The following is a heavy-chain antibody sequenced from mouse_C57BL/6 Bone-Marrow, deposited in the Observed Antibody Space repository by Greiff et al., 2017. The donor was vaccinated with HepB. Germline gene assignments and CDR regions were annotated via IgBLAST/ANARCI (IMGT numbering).Heavy chain of an antibody. D-gene: IGHD1-1*02. Sequence: EVHLVESGPGLVKPSQSLSLTCSVTGYSITSGYYWNWIRQFPGNKLEWMGYISYDGSNNYNPSLKNRISITRDTSKNQFFLKLNSVTTEDTATYYCARGGLFRGFYYAMDYWGQGTSVTVSS. J-gene: IGHJ4*01. CDR1: GYSITSGYY. CDR3: ARGGLFRGFYYAMDY. V-gene: IGHV3-6*01. CDR2: ISYDGSN.